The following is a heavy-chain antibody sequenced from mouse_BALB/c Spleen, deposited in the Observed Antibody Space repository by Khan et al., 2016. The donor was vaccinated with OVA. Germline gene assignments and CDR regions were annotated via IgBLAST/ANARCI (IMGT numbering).Heavy chain of an antibody. D-gene: IGHD2-10*01. Sequence: QVQLKQSGPGLVAPSQSLSITCTITGFSLTNYGVHWVRQPPGKGLEWLVVIWSDGSATYNSALKSRLSISKDNSKSQVFLIMNSLQTDDTAMYYCARQPYYHYCIMDYWGQGTSVTVSS. V-gene: IGHV2-6-1*01. J-gene: IGHJ4*01. CDR2: IWSDGSA. CDR3: ARQPYYHYCIMDY. CDR1: GFSLTNYG.